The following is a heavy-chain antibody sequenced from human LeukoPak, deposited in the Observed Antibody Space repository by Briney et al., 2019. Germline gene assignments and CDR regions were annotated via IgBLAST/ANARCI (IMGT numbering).Heavy chain of an antibody. CDR1: GFTFSTYG. D-gene: IGHD6-13*01. CDR3: ARDLDSSSWYILWFDP. J-gene: IGHJ5*02. Sequence: PGRSLRLSCEASGFTFSTYGMHWVRQAPGKGLEWVAVISYDGSNKYYADSVKGRFTISRDNSKNTLFLQMNSLRAEDTAVYYCARDLDSSSWYILWFDPWGQGTLVTVSS. V-gene: IGHV3-30*19. CDR2: ISYDGSNK.